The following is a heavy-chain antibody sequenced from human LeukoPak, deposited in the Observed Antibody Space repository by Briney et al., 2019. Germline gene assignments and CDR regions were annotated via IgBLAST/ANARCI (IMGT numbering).Heavy chain of an antibody. V-gene: IGHV3-11*06. CDR3: ARDDSSGYYSSYYYYYGMDV. Sequence: GGSLRLSCAASGFTFSDYYMSWIRQAPGKGLEWVSSISSSSSYIYYADSVKGRFTISRDNAKNSLYLQMNSLRAEDTAVYYCARDDSSGYYSSYYYYYGMDVWGQGTTVTVSS. CDR2: ISSSSSYI. D-gene: IGHD3-22*01. J-gene: IGHJ6*02. CDR1: GFTFSDYY.